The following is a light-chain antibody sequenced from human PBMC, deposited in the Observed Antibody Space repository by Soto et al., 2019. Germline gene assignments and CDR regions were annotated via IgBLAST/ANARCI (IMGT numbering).Light chain of an antibody. CDR1: TSISSTY. V-gene: IGKV3-20*01. CDR3: QHFHNSLWT. Sequence: EIVLTQSPVTLSLSPGERATLSCRASTSISSTYLAWYQQKPGQAPRLLIYDASNRATGIPDRFSGSGSGTDVTLTISRLEPEDFAVYYCQHFHNSLWTFGQGTQVEIK. J-gene: IGKJ1*01. CDR2: DAS.